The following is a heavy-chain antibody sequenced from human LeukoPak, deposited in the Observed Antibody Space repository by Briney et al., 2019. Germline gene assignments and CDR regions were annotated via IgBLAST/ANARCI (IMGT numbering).Heavy chain of an antibody. J-gene: IGHJ4*02. V-gene: IGHV3-53*01. Sequence: PGGSLRLSCAASGFTVSSNYMSWVRQAPGKGLEWVSIIYSGGSTYYADSVKGRFTISRDNSKNTLFLQMNTLRAEDTAVYYCARVRYCSGGSCYSFDYWGQGTLVTVSS. CDR2: IYSGGST. D-gene: IGHD2-15*01. CDR3: ARVRYCSGGSCYSFDY. CDR1: GFTVSSNY.